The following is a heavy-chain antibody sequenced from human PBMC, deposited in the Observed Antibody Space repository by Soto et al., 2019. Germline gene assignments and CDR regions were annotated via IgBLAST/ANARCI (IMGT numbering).Heavy chain of an antibody. CDR3: ARGSSRWDY. D-gene: IGHD6-13*01. CDR2: VYYTGST. CDR1: GDSISTYY. V-gene: IGHV4-59*12. Sequence: SETLSLTCDVSGDSISTYYWSWIRQPPGKGLEWIGYVYYTGSTLYNPSLKSRVTMSVDTSKNQFSLRLSSVTAADTAMYYCARGSSRWDYWGQGTLVTVSS. J-gene: IGHJ4*02.